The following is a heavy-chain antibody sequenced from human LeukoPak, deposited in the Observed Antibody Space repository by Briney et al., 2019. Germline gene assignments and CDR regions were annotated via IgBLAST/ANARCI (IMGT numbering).Heavy chain of an antibody. D-gene: IGHD3-22*01. Sequence: PSETLSLTCTVSGGSISSYYWSWIRQPPGKGLEWIGYIYYSGSTNYNPSLKSRVTISVDTSKNQFSLKLSSVTAADTAVYYCARQWLLDYFDYWGQGTLVTVSS. CDR3: ARQWLLDYFDY. V-gene: IGHV4-59*12. J-gene: IGHJ4*02. CDR1: GGSISSYY. CDR2: IYYSGST.